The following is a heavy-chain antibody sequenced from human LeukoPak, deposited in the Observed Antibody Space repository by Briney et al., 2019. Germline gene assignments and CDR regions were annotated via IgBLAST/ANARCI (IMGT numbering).Heavy chain of an antibody. CDR1: GFTFSSYG. V-gene: IGHV3-30*02. CDR3: AKETVAAPPIDY. CDR2: IRYDGSNK. Sequence: GGSLRLSCAASGFTFSSYGMHWVRQAPGKGLEWVAFIRYDGSNKYYADSVKGRFTISRDNSKNTPYLQMNSLRAEDTAIYYCAKETVAAPPIDYWGQGTLVTVSS. J-gene: IGHJ4*02. D-gene: IGHD6-19*01.